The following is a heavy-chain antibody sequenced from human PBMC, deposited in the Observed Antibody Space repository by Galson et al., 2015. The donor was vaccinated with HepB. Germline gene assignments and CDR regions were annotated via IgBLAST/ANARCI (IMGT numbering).Heavy chain of an antibody. CDR1: GFTFSVYS. CDR2: IHGSSSTI. D-gene: IGHD5-12*01. V-gene: IGHV3-48*01. Sequence: LRLSCAASGFTFSVYSLNWVRQAPGKGLEWVSYIHGSSSTIYYADSVKGRFTISRDNAKNSLYLQMNSLRAEDTAIYYCARDGRNGYDDYWGQGTLVAVSS. J-gene: IGHJ4*02. CDR3: ARDGRNGYDDY.